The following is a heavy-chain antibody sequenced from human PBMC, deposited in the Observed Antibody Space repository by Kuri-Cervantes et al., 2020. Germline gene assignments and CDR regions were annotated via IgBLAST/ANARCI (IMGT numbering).Heavy chain of an antibody. CDR1: GYTFTSYD. J-gene: IGHJ4*02. CDR3: ARSRRVELWKGFDY. V-gene: IGHV1-8*01. Sequence: ASVKVSCKASGYTFTSYDINWVRQATGQGLEWMGWMNPNSGNTGYAQKFQGRVTMTRNTSISTAYMELSSLRSEDTAVYYCARSRRVELWKGFDYWGQGTLVTVSS. CDR2: MNPNSGNT. D-gene: IGHD1-7*01.